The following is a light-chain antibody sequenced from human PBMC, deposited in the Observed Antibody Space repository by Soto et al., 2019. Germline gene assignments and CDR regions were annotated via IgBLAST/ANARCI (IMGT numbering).Light chain of an antibody. CDR3: CSNAGRPDV. J-gene: IGLJ1*01. Sequence: QSVLTQPRSVSGSPGQSGAISFTGTSSDIGGYNYVSWYQQHPGKAPKVMIYDVDKRPSGVPDRFSGSKSGNTASLTISDLQTEDEADYYCCSNAGRPDVFGTGTKVTVL. CDR2: DVD. V-gene: IGLV2-11*01. CDR1: SSDIGGYNY.